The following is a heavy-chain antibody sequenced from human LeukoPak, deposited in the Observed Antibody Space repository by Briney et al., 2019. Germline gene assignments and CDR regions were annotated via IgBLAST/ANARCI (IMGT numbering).Heavy chain of an antibody. CDR2: IYYSGAT. CDR3: ARLVVVPRQDYYYGMDV. Sequence: SETLSLTCTVSGGSISGYYWSWIRQPPGKGLEWIGFIYYSGATNYNPSLKSRVTISADTSKNQFSLKLTSVTAADTAVYYCARLVVVPRQDYYYGMDVWGQGTTVTVSS. D-gene: IGHD3-22*01. V-gene: IGHV4-59*08. CDR1: GGSISGYY. J-gene: IGHJ6*02.